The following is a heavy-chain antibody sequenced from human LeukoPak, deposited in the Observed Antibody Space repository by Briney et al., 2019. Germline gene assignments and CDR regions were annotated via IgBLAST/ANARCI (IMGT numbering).Heavy chain of an antibody. CDR2: IHTRGST. J-gene: IGHJ5*02. CDR3: AGGPDSGGSSLGEVDWFDP. V-gene: IGHV4-4*07. CDR1: GGSISSYY. Sequence: SETLSLTRTVSGGSISSYYWSWIRQPAGKGLEWIGRIHTRGSTNYNPSLKSRVTMSVDTSKNQFSLKLSSVTAADTAVYYCAGGPDSGGSSLGEVDWFDPWGQGTLVTVSS. D-gene: IGHD2-15*01.